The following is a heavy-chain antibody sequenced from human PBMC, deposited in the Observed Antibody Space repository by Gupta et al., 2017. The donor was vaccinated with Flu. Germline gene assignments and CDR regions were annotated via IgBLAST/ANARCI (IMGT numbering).Heavy chain of an antibody. D-gene: IGHD5-18*01. J-gene: IGHJ4*02. Sequence: QVQLQESGPRLVQPSQTLSLTCTVSGGSINSECCYWTWIRHHPGKGLEWIGYIHRNGATDYNPSLRSRITMSFDTSRNQFSLNLNSVTAADTAVYYCARAKDSYGNTHGLDFWGPGTLVTVSS. CDR3: ARAKDSYGNTHGLDF. V-gene: IGHV4-31*03. CDR2: IHRNGAT. CDR1: GGSINSECCY.